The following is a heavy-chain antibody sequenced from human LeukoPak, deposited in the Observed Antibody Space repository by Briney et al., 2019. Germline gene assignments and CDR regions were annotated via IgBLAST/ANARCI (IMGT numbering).Heavy chain of an antibody. CDR1: GGSFSGYY. J-gene: IGHJ5*02. CDR2: INHSGST. D-gene: IGHD2-15*01. V-gene: IGHV4-34*01. Sequence: SETLSLTCAVYGGSFSGYYWSWIRQPPGKGLEWIGEINHSGSTNYNPSLKSRVTISVDTSKNQFSLKLSSVTAADTAVYYCASSVVVVAAREPSYGWFDPWGQGTLVTVSS. CDR3: ASSVVVVAAREPSYGWFDP.